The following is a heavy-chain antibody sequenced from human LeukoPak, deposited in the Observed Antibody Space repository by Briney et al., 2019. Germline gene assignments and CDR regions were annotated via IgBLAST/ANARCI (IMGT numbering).Heavy chain of an antibody. J-gene: IGHJ3*02. V-gene: IGHV3-30*04. CDR2: ISYDGSNK. CDR1: GFTFSGYA. D-gene: IGHD3-10*01. CDR3: ARGRFAFDI. Sequence: GGSLRLSCAASGFTFSGYAMHWVRQAPGKGLEWVAVISYDGSNKYYADSVKGRFTISRDNSKNTLYLQMNSLRAEDTAVYYCARGRFAFDIWGQGTMVTVSS.